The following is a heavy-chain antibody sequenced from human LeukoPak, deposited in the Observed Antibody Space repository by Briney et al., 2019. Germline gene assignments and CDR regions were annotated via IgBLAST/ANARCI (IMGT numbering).Heavy chain of an antibody. J-gene: IGHJ4*02. V-gene: IGHV4-39*01. Sequence: PSETLSLTCTVSGGSISSSSYYWGRIRQPPGKGLEWIGSIYYSGSTYYNPSLKSRVTISVDTSKNQFSLKLSSVTAADTAVYYCASQDERITMVRGVIRFDYWGQGTLVTVSS. D-gene: IGHD3-10*01. CDR2: IYYSGST. CDR1: GGSISSSSYY. CDR3: ASQDERITMVRGVIRFDY.